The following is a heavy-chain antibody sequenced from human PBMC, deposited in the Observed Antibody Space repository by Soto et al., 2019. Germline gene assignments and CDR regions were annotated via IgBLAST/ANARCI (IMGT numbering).Heavy chain of an antibody. J-gene: IGHJ6*02. V-gene: IGHV3-30-3*01. CDR3: ARDLGSGSYPYYGMDV. Sequence: GVSLRLSCAASGFTFSSYAMHWVRQAPGKGLEWVAVISYDGSNKYYADSVKGRFTISRDNSKNTLYLQMNSLRAEDTAVYYCARDLGSGSYPYYGMDVWGQGTTVTVSS. D-gene: IGHD1-26*01. CDR1: GFTFSSYA. CDR2: ISYDGSNK.